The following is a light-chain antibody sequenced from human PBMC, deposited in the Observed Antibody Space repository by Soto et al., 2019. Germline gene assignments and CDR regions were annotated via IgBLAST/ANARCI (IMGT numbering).Light chain of an antibody. Sequence: PEDRATLSCRASQSLSVSYMAWYQQRPGQAPRLLIYGTSTRAAGVPDRFSGSGSGTDFTLAISRLEPEDFAVYYCHQFGDSPQTFGQGTTVEI. CDR3: HQFGDSPQT. J-gene: IGKJ1*01. CDR1: QSLSVSY. CDR2: GTS. V-gene: IGKV3-20*01.